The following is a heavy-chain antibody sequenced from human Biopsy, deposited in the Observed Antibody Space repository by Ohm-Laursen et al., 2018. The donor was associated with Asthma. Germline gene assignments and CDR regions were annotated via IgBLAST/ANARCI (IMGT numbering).Heavy chain of an antibody. V-gene: IGHV1-2*06. CDR3: ARIKIRIGAGTDRYFDL. CDR1: GYPFTDYY. D-gene: IGHD3-16*01. Sequence: SSVKVSCKVSGYPFTDYYVHWVQQAPGQGLEWMGRIDPNSGGTNYAQKFLGRVTMTRDTSVNTALMVLSRLRSDDTAVYYCARIKIRIGAGTDRYFDLWGRGTLVTVSS. J-gene: IGHJ2*01. CDR2: IDPNSGGT.